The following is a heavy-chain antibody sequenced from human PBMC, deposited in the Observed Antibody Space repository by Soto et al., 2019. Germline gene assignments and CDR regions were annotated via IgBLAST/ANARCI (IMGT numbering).Heavy chain of an antibody. CDR1: GFTFSSYA. Sequence: PGGSLRLSCAASGFTFSSYAISWVRQAPGKGLEWVSAISGSGGSTYYADSVKGRFTISRDNSKNTLYLQMNSLRAEDTAVYYCAKGRTTVPNLPWGFDPWGQGTLVTVSS. J-gene: IGHJ5*02. CDR2: ISGSGGST. D-gene: IGHD4-17*01. V-gene: IGHV3-23*01. CDR3: AKGRTTVPNLPWGFDP.